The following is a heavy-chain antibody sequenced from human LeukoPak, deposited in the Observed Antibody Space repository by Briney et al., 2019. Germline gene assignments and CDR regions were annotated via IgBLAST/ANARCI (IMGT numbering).Heavy chain of an antibody. J-gene: IGHJ4*02. CDR1: GGSFSGYY. D-gene: IGHD3-10*01. Sequence: KPSETLSLTCAVYGGSFSGYYWSWIRQPPGKGLEWIGEINHSGSTNYNPSLKSRVTISVDTSKNQFSLKLSSVTAADTAVYSCARRSVRGVIRYWGQGTLVTVSS. CDR3: ARRSVRGVIRY. V-gene: IGHV4-34*01. CDR2: INHSGST.